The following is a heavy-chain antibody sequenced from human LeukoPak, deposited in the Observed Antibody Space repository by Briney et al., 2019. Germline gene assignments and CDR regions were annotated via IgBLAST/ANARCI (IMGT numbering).Heavy chain of an antibody. V-gene: IGHV1-18*01. CDR2: ISAYNGNT. Sequence: ASVKVSCKASGYTFTSYGISWVRQAPGQGLEWMGWISAYNGNTNYAQKLQGRVTMTTDTSTSTAYMELRSLRSDDTAVYYCARDSPTYYDVWSSYYYYYYYMDVWGKGTTVTVSS. CDR3: ARDSPTYYDVWSSYYYYYYYMDV. D-gene: IGHD3-3*01. J-gene: IGHJ6*03. CDR1: GYTFTSYG.